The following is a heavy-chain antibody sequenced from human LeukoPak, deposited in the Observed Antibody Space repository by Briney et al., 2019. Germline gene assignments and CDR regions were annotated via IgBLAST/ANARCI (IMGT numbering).Heavy chain of an antibody. CDR1: GGTFSSYA. J-gene: IGHJ4*02. V-gene: IGHV1-69*04. Sequence: GASVKVSCKASGGTFSSYAISWVRQAPGQGLEWMGRIIPILGIANYAQKFQGRVTITADKSTSTAYMELSSLRSEDTAVYYCARGVGYGDYDSYWGQGTLVTVSS. D-gene: IGHD4-17*01. CDR3: ARGVGYGDYDSY. CDR2: IIPILGIA.